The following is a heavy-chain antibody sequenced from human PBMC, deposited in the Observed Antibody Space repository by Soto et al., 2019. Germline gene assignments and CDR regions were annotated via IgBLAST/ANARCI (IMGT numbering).Heavy chain of an antibody. D-gene: IGHD4-4*01. CDR2: ISGSGIST. J-gene: IGHJ6*02. CDR1: GFPFSTYP. CDR3: VKFPVITASYYYYAMDV. V-gene: IGHV3-23*01. Sequence: EVQLLESGGGLVQPGGSLRLSCAASGFPFSTYPMNCVRQAPGKGLEWVSGISGSGISTYYADSVKGRFTISRDNSKDTVSLQMNSLRAEDTAVYYCVKFPVITASYYYYAMDVWGQGTTVTVSS.